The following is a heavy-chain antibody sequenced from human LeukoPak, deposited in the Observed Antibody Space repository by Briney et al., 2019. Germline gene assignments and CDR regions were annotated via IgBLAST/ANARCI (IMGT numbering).Heavy chain of an antibody. Sequence: PGGSLRLSCAASGFTFSSYAMNWVRQAPGKGLEWVSAISGSGGSTYYADSVKGRFTISRDNSKNTLYLQMNGLRAEDTAVYHCAKSSSSWYLGLVDYWGQGTLVTVSS. J-gene: IGHJ4*02. CDR1: GFTFSSYA. CDR2: ISGSGGST. D-gene: IGHD6-13*01. CDR3: AKSSSSWYLGLVDY. V-gene: IGHV3-23*01.